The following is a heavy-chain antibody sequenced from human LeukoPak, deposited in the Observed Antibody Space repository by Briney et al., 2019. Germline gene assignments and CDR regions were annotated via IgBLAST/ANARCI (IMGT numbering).Heavy chain of an antibody. V-gene: IGHV4-59*01. CDR2: IYYSGST. Sequence: MTSETLSLTCTVSGGSISSYYWSWIRQPPGKGLEWIGYIYYSGSTNYNPSLKSRVTISVDTSKNQFSLKLSSVTAADTAVYFCARYKRQQLAGFDPWGQGTLVTVSS. CDR3: ARYKRQQLAGFDP. CDR1: GGSISSYY. D-gene: IGHD6-13*01. J-gene: IGHJ5*02.